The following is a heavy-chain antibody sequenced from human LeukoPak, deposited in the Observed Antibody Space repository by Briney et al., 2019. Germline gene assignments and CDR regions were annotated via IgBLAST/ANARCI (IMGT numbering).Heavy chain of an antibody. CDR2: INHGGST. J-gene: IGHJ1*01. Sequence: SETLSLTCAVYGGSFSAYYWTWIRQPPGKGLEWIGEINHGGSTNYDPSLKSRVTISIDTAKNQFSLKMSSVTAADTAVYFCARYFDYGGNSRVFQHWGQGTLVTVSS. D-gene: IGHD4-23*01. CDR3: ARYFDYGGNSRVFQH. V-gene: IGHV4-34*01. CDR1: GGSFSAYY.